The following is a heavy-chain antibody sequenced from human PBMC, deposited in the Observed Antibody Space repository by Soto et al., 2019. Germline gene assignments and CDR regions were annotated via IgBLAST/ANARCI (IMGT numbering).Heavy chain of an antibody. Sequence: QLQLQESGSGLVKPSQTLSLTCAVSGGSISSGGYSWSWIRQPPGKGLEWIGYIYHSGSTYYNPALKSRVTISVDRSKDQFSLKLSSVTAADTAVYYCARWAGGGSHFDYWGQGTLVTVSS. D-gene: IGHD3-16*01. CDR2: IYHSGST. J-gene: IGHJ4*02. CDR1: GGSISSGGYS. CDR3: ARWAGGGSHFDY. V-gene: IGHV4-30-2*01.